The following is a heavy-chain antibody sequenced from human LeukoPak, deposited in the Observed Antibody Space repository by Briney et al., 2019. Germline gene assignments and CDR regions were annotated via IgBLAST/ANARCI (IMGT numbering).Heavy chain of an antibody. CDR2: ISSSGSTI. CDR1: GFTFSSYE. CDR3: ARESVAAPWEFDY. J-gene: IGHJ4*02. Sequence: QPGGSLRLSCAASGFTFSSYEMNWVRQAPGKGLEWVSYISSSGSTIYYADSVKGRFTISRDNAKNSLYLQMNSLRAEDTAVYYCARESVAAPWEFDYWGQGTLVTVSS. V-gene: IGHV3-48*03. D-gene: IGHD2-15*01.